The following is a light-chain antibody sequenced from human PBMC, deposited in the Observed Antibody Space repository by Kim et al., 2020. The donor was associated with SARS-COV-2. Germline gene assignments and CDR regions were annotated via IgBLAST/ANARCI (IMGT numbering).Light chain of an antibody. Sequence: NTLTISCTRNSGSIASKSVQWYQQRPGSSPTTVIYEDNLRPSGVPDRFSGSIDRSSNSASLTVSGLKTEDEADYYCQSYDDNNYLVFGGGTKLTVL. CDR1: SGSIASKS. J-gene: IGLJ3*02. V-gene: IGLV6-57*01. CDR3: QSYDDNNYLV. CDR2: EDN.